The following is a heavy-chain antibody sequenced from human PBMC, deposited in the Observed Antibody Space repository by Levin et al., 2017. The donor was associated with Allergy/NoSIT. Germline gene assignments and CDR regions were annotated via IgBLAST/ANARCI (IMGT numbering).Heavy chain of an antibody. J-gene: IGHJ6*02. D-gene: IGHD5-18*01. V-gene: IGHV4-34*01. CDR3: ARGRRYSYGYSTGSYDYGMDV. CDR2: INHSGST. Sequence: PSETLSLTCAVYGGSFSGYYWSWIRQPPGKGLEWIGEINHSGSTNYNPSLKSRVTISVDTSKNQFSLKLSSVTAADTAVYYCARGRRYSYGYSTGSYDYGMDVWGQGTTVTVSS. CDR1: GGSFSGYY.